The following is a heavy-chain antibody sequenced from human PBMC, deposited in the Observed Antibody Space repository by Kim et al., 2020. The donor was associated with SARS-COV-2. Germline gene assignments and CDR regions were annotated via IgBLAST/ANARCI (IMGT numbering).Heavy chain of an antibody. J-gene: IGHJ4*02. Sequence: GGSLRLSCAASGFTFSSYAMHWVRQAPGKGLEWVAVISYDGSNKYYADSVKGRFTISRDNSKNTLYLQMNSLRAEDTAVYYCARDGSYGYGGRPFTFDYWGQGTLVTVSS. CDR1: GFTFSSYA. D-gene: IGHD5-18*01. CDR2: ISYDGSNK. CDR3: ARDGSYGYGGRPFTFDY. V-gene: IGHV3-30*04.